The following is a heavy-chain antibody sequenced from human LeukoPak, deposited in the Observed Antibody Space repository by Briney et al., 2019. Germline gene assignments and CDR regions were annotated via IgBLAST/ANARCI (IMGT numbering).Heavy chain of an antibody. J-gene: IGHJ4*02. D-gene: IGHD1-26*01. Sequence: PGLSLRLSCASSGFTFSSYWMSWVRQAPGKGLEWVSGINWNGGSTGYADSVKGRFTISRDNAKNSLYLQMNSLRAEDTALYYCAREGSQGYFDYWGQGTLVTVSS. CDR3: AREGSQGYFDY. CDR1: GFTFSSYW. CDR2: INWNGGST. V-gene: IGHV3-20*04.